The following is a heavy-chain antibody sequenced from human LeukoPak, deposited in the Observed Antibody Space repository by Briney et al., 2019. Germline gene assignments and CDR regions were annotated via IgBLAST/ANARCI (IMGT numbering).Heavy chain of an antibody. CDR3: AKDMGYGDYVDAFDI. V-gene: IGHV3-7*03. CDR2: IKQDGSEK. D-gene: IGHD4-17*01. J-gene: IGHJ3*02. CDR1: GFTFSSYW. Sequence: GGSLRLSCAASGFTFSSYWMSWVRQAPGKGLEWVANIKQDGSEKYYVDSVKGRFTISRDNAKNSLYLQMNSLRAEDTALYYCAKDMGYGDYVDAFDIWGQGTMVTVSS.